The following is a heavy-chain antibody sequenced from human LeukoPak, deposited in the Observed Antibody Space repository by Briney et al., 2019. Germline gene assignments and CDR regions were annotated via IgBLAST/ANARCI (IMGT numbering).Heavy chain of an antibody. Sequence: GGSLRLSCAASGFMFTRFTMNWVRQAPGKGLEWVSSISTSSSSIYYADSVKGRFTVSRDNAKHSLYLQMNSLRAEDTAVYYCARESYGSDYWGQGTLVTVSS. D-gene: IGHD5-18*01. CDR2: ISTSSSSI. CDR3: ARESYGSDY. CDR1: GFMFTRFT. J-gene: IGHJ4*02. V-gene: IGHV3-21*01.